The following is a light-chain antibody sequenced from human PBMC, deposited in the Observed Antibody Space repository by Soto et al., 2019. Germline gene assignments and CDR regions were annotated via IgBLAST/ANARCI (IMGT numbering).Light chain of an antibody. Sequence: EIVLTQSPGTLSLSPGKGATLSCRASQTVSSSSLGWYQQKPGQAPRLLIYGASSRATGIPDRFSGGGSGTDFTLTTRRLEPEYFAVYYCQHFSSYPVTFGGGTKVESK. CDR3: QHFSSYPVT. J-gene: IGKJ4*01. CDR1: QTVSSSS. V-gene: IGKV3-20*01. CDR2: GAS.